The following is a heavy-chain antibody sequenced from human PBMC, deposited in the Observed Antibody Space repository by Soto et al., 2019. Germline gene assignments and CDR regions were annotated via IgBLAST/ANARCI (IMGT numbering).Heavy chain of an antibody. J-gene: IGHJ6*02. V-gene: IGHV4-4*02. CDR1: GGSISSSNW. CDR3: ARVTGATRSYYYYGMDV. Sequence: SETLSLTCAVSGGSISSSNWWSWVRQPPWKGLEWIGEIYHSGSTNYNPSLKSRVTISVDKSKNQFSLKLSSVTAADTAVYYCARVTGATRSYYYYGMDVWGQGTTVTVSS. CDR2: IYHSGST. D-gene: IGHD1-26*01.